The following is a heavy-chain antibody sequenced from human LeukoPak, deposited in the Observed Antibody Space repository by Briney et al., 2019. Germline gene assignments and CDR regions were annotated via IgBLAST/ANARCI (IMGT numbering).Heavy chain of an antibody. CDR2: IYYSGST. V-gene: IGHV4-59*12. CDR3: ARDPRRAAAGIDY. Sequence: SETLSLTCTVSGYSISSSYYWSWIRQPPGKGLEWIGYIYYSGSTNYNPSLKSRVTISVDTSKNQFSLKLSSVTAADTAVYYCARDPRRAAAGIDYWGQGTLVTVSS. CDR1: GYSISSSYY. J-gene: IGHJ4*02. D-gene: IGHD6-13*01.